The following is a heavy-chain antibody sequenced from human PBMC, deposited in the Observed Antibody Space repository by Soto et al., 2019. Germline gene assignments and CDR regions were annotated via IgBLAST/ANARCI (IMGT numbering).Heavy chain of an antibody. CDR2: ITSDSSTR. V-gene: IGHV3-48*01. CDR1: GFTFSSFG. CDR3: ARDQLYYNDISGRPLNAFDV. J-gene: IGHJ3*01. Sequence: GSLRLSCAVSGFTFSSFGMNWVRQAPGKGLEWISYITSDSSTRHYADSVKGRFTISRDNAKNSLYLQMNSLRAEDTAVYYCARDQLYYNDISGRPLNAFDVWGQGTMVTVSS. D-gene: IGHD3-22*01.